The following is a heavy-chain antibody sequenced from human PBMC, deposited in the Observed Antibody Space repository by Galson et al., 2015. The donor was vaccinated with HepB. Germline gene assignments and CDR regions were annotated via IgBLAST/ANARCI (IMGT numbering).Heavy chain of an antibody. J-gene: IGHJ6*02. CDR3: ARQQVGGYYYYGMDV. CDR1: EYSFTSYW. D-gene: IGHD6-19*01. Sequence: QSGAEVKKPGESLKISCKGSEYSFTSYWIGWVRQMPGKGLEWMGIIYPGDSDTRYSPSFQGQVTISADKSISTAYLQWSSLKASDTAMYYCARQQVGGYYYYGMDVWGQGTTVTVSS. V-gene: IGHV5-51*01. CDR2: IYPGDSDT.